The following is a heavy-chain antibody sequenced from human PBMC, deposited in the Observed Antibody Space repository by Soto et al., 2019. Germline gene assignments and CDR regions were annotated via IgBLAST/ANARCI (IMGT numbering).Heavy chain of an antibody. CDR1: GGSISSGGYS. CDR2: IYHSGST. D-gene: IGHD3-22*01. J-gene: IGHJ6*02. CDR3: ARGYYYDSSGYYPLDYYYYYGMDV. Sequence: SETLSLTCAVSGGSISSGGYSWSWIRQPPGYGLEWIGYIYHSGSTYYNPSLKSRVTISVDRSKNQFSLKLSSVTAADTAVYYCARGYYYDSSGYYPLDYYYYYGMDVWGQGTTVT. V-gene: IGHV4-30-2*01.